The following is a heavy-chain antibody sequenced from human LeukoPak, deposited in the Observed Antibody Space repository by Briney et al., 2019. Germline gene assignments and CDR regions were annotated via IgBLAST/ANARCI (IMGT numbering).Heavy chain of an antibody. V-gene: IGHV1-69*13. Sequence: SVKVSCKASGGTFSSYAISWVRQAPGQGLEWMGGIIPIFGTANYEQKFQGRVTITADESTSTAYMELSSLRSEDTAVYYCAIDYDSSGYLSGDAFDIWGQGTMVTVSS. J-gene: IGHJ3*02. CDR2: IIPIFGTA. D-gene: IGHD3-22*01. CDR1: GGTFSSYA. CDR3: AIDYDSSGYLSGDAFDI.